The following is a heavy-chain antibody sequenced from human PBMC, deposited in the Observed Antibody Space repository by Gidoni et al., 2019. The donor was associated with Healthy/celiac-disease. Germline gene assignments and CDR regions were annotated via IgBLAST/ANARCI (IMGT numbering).Heavy chain of an antibody. CDR1: GFTVSSNY. J-gene: IGHJ3*02. CDR3: ARGLRDGQDAFDI. Sequence: EVQLVESGGGLVQPGGSLRLSCAASGFTVSSNYMSWVRQAPGKGLEWVSVIYNGGSTYYADSVKGRFTISRHNSKNTLYLQMNSLRAEDTAVYYCARGLRDGQDAFDIWGQGTMVTVSS. CDR2: IYNGGST. V-gene: IGHV3-53*04.